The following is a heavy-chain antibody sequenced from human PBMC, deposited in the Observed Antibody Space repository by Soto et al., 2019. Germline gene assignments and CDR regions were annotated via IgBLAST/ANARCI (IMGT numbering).Heavy chain of an antibody. J-gene: IGHJ3*02. Sequence: ASVKVSCKASGYTFTSYGISWVRQAPGQGLEWMGWISAYNGNTNYAQKLQGRVTMTTDTSTSTAYMELRSLRSDDTAVYYCARDHFYVWGSYRQQGAFDIWGQWTMVTVSS. CDR3: ARDHFYVWGSYRQQGAFDI. D-gene: IGHD3-16*02. V-gene: IGHV1-18*04. CDR2: ISAYNGNT. CDR1: GYTFTSYG.